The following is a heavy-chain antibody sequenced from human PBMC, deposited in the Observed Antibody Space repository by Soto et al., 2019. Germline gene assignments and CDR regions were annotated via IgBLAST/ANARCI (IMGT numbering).Heavy chain of an antibody. V-gene: IGHV4-61*01. CDR2: IYYSGST. CDR3: ARGTRFLEWLLMSLAYPYSFPY. CDR1: GGSGSSGSYY. D-gene: IGHD3-3*01. Sequence: PSETLSLTSTVSGGSGSSGSYYWSWFRQPPGKGLEWIGYIYYSGSTNYNPSLKSRVTISVDTSKNQFSLKLSSVTAADTAVYYCARGTRFLEWLLMSLAYPYSFPYWVQGPLFT. J-gene: IGHJ4*02.